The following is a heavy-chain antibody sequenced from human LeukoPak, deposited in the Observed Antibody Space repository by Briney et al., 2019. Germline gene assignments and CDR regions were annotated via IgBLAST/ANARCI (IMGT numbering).Heavy chain of an antibody. V-gene: IGHV1-2*02. D-gene: IGHD3-10*01. Sequence: ASVRVSCKASGHTFTGYYMHWVRQAPGQGLEWMGWINPNSGGTNYAQKFQGRVTMTRDTSISTAYMELSRLRSDDTAVYYCARVDNYYGSGSYYYDYWGQGTLVTVSS. CDR2: INPNSGGT. CDR3: ARVDNYYGSGSYYYDY. J-gene: IGHJ4*02. CDR1: GHTFTGYY.